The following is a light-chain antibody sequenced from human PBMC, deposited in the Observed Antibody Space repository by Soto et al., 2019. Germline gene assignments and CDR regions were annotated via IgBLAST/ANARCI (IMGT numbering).Light chain of an antibody. J-gene: IGLJ1*01. V-gene: IGLV2-8*01. CDR3: SSYAGSTNLYV. CDR2: EVS. CDR1: SSDVGGYNY. Sequence: QSALTQPPSASGSPGQSVTISCTGTSSDVGGYNYVSWYQHHPGKVPKLMTYEVSKRPSGVPDRFSGSKSGNTASLTVSGLQAEDEADYYCSSYAGSTNLYVFGTGTKLTVL.